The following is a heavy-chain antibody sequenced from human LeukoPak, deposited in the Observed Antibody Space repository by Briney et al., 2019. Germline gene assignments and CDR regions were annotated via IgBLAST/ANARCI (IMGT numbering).Heavy chain of an antibody. CDR1: GGSISSYY. CDR2: IYYSGST. J-gene: IGHJ4*02. Sequence: SETLSLTCTVSGGSISSYYWSWIRQPPGKGLEWVGYIYYSGSTNYNPSLKSRVTISVDMSKNQFSLRLSSVTAADTAVYYCARDGPAYDFYMYYFDYWGQGTLVTVSS. CDR3: ARDGPAYDFYMYYFDY. V-gene: IGHV4-59*01. D-gene: IGHD3-3*01.